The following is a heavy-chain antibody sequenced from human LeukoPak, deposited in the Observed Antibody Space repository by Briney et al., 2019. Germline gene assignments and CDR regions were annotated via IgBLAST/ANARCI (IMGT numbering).Heavy chain of an antibody. CDR3: ARDFPGPYYYYYYGMDV. CDR2: ISSSSSYI. V-gene: IGHV3-21*01. CDR1: GFTFSSYS. J-gene: IGHJ6*02. Sequence: GGSLRLSCAASGFTFSSYSMNWVRQAPGKGLEWVSSISSSSSYIYYADSAKGRFTISRDNAKNSLYLQMNSLRAEDTAVYYCARDFPGPYYYYYYGMDVWGQGTTVTVSS.